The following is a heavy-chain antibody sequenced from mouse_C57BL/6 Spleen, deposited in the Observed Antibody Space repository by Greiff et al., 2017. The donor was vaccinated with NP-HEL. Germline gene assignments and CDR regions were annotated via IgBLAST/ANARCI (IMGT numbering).Heavy chain of an antibody. CDR3: ARLAISSYYFDY. CDR1: GYTFTSYW. CDR2: IHPNSGST. V-gene: IGHV1-64*01. J-gene: IGHJ2*01. Sequence: QVQLQQSGAELVKPGASVKLSCKASGYTFTSYWMHWVKQRPGPGLEWIGMIHPNSGSTNYNEKFKSKATLTVDKSSSTAYMQLSSLTSEDSAVYYCARLAISSYYFDYWGQGTTLTVSS.